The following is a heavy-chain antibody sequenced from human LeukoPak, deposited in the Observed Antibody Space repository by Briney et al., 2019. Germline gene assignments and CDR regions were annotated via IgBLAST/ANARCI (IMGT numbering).Heavy chain of an antibody. D-gene: IGHD1-14*01. CDR2: ISGSGGST. J-gene: IGHJ4*02. V-gene: IGHV3-23*01. CDR3: ARVPSYYRDFDY. CDR1: GFTFSNYA. Sequence: GGSLRLSCAASGFTFSNYAMSWARQAPGKGLEWVSAISGSGGSTYYADSVKGRFTISRDNSKNTLYLQMNSLRAEDTAVYYCARVPSYYRDFDYWGQGTLVTVSS.